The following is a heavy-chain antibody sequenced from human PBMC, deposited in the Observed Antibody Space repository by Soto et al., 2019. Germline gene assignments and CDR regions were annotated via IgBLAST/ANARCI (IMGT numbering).Heavy chain of an antibody. CDR1: GFTFSSHA. Sequence: GSLRLSCVVSGFTFSSHAMSWVRQAPGKQLEWVSAISGSAGLTFYADSVKGRFTISRDNSKNTLYLQMNSLRAEDTAVYYCAKDWVSGSSPYWGQGTLVTVSS. V-gene: IGHV3-23*01. CDR2: ISGSAGLT. D-gene: IGHD2-15*01. J-gene: IGHJ4*02. CDR3: AKDWVSGSSPY.